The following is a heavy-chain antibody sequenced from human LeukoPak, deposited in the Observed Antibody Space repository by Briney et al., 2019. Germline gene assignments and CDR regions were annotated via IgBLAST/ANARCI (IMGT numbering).Heavy chain of an antibody. CDR3: ARDLNYGGNSGFDY. CDR2: IYYSGST. V-gene: IGHV4-31*01. J-gene: IGHJ4*02. D-gene: IGHD4-23*01. CDR1: GGSISSGGYY. Sequence: SQTLSLTCTVSGGSISSGGYYWSWIRQHPGKGLEWIGYIYYSGSTYYNPSLKSQVTISVDTSKNQFSLKLSSVTAANTAVYYCARDLNYGGNSGFDYWGQGTLVTVSS.